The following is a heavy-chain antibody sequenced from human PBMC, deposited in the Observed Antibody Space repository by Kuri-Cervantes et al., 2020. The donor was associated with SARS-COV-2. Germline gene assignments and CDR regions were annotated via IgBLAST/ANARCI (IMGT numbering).Heavy chain of an antibody. V-gene: IGHV3-74*01. Sequence: GGSLRLSCAASGFTLSSYWMDWVRQAPGKGLVWVSRINTDGSSTYYADSVKGRFTVSRDNAKNTMYLQMNSLGAEDTAVYYCARGLRGNGMDVWGQGTTVTVSS. CDR2: INTDGSST. CDR3: ARGLRGNGMDV. J-gene: IGHJ6*02. CDR1: GFTLSSYW.